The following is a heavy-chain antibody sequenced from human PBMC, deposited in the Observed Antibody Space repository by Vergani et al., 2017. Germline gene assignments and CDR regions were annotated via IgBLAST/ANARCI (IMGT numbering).Heavy chain of an antibody. CDR3: ARSGIAVAGTTGWFDP. Sequence: QVQLQESGPGLVKPSETLSPTCTVPGGPISSYYWSWIRQPPGKGLEWIGYIYYSGSTNYNPSRKSRVTISVYTSKNQFSLKLSSVTPADTAVYYCARSGIAVAGTTGWFDPWGQGTLVTVSS. V-gene: IGHV4-59*01. CDR2: IYYSGST. CDR1: GGPISSYY. J-gene: IGHJ5*02. D-gene: IGHD6-19*01.